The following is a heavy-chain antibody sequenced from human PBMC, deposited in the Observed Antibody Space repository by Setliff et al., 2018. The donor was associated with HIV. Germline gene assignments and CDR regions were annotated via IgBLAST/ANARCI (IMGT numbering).Heavy chain of an antibody. V-gene: IGHV1-2*02. CDR3: ATSTSRFFWNGFYQGGFGSRNSHSFEN. J-gene: IGHJ4*02. D-gene: IGHD3-3*01. CDR2: MHPNSGAT. CDR1: GYTFTASY. Sequence: ASVKVSCKTSGYTFTASYLHWVRQAPGQGLQWMGWMHPNSGATKYAQKFRDRVTLTGDTSISTASMELSSLKSDDTAMYYCATSTSRFFWNGFYQGGFGSRNSHSFENWGREPWSPSPQ.